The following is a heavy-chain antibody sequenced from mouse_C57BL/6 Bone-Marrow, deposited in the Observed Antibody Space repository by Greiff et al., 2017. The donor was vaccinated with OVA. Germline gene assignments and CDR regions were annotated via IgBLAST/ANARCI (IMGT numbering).Heavy chain of an antibody. CDR3: ASPYDGYAMDY. CDR2: IWSGGST. CDR1: GFSLTSYG. V-gene: IGHV2-2*01. J-gene: IGHJ4*01. D-gene: IGHD2-3*01. Sequence: QVQLKESGPGLVQPSQSLSITCTVSGFSLTSYGVHWVRQSPGKGLEWLGVIWSGGSTDYNAAFISRLSISKDNSKSQVFVKRNSLQADDTAIYYCASPYDGYAMDYWGQGTSVTVSS.